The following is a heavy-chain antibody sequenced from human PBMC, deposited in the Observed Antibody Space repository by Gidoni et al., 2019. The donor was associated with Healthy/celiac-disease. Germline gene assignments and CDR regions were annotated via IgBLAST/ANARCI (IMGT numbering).Heavy chain of an antibody. D-gene: IGHD3-22*01. CDR1: GFPFSHSW. CDR3: TTDLDYYYDSSGSYDY. J-gene: IGHJ4*02. CDR2: MKSKTDGGTT. V-gene: IGHV3-15*07. Sequence: EVQLVASGGGLVKPGGSLRLSCAASGFPFSHSWMNWVRQAPGKGLAWGGRMKSKTDGGTTDYAAHVKGRFTISRDDSKNTLYLQMNSLKNEDTAVYYCTTDLDYYYDSSGSYDYWGQGTLVTVSS.